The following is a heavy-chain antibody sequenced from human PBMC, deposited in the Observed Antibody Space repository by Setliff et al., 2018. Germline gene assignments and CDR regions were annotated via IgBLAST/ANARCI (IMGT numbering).Heavy chain of an antibody. CDR1: GGSFSTYY. CDR3: ARHGVAADHTDNYFDP. V-gene: IGHV4-59*08. Sequence: SETLSLTCTVSGGSFSTYYWSWIRQPPGKGLEWIAYINYSGNTNYNPSLKSRVTISVDTSRNQFSLKLSSVTAADTAVYYCARHGVAADHTDNYFDPWGQGTLVTVSS. J-gene: IGHJ5*02. CDR2: INYSGNT. D-gene: IGHD6-13*01.